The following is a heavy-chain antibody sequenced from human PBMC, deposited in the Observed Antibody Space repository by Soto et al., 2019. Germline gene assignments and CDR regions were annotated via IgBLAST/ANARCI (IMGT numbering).Heavy chain of an antibody. V-gene: IGHV3-11*01. CDR3: ARVLVFYGGFDP. Sequence: XXALRLSFAASGFTFTDCYMSWILQAPGKGLEWVSYISSSGSTIYYADSVKGRFTISRDNAKNSLYLQMNSMRAEDTAVYYCARVLVFYGGFDPWGQGTLVTVSS. D-gene: IGHD2-21*02. CDR1: GFTFTDCY. J-gene: IGHJ5*02. CDR2: ISSSGSTI.